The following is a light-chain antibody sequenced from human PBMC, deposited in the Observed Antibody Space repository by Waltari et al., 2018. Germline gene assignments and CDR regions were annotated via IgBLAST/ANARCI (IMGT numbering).Light chain of an antibody. CDR3: QQYNNWPPYT. CDR2: GAS. J-gene: IGKJ2*01. CDR1: QSVRSS. V-gene: IGKV3D-15*01. Sequence: EVVMTQSPATLAVSPGERATLSCRASQSVRSSLAWYQQKPGQAPRLLLYGASTRATGIPDRFSGSGSGTEFTLTISSLQSEDFAIYYCQQYNNWPPYTFGQGTKLEI.